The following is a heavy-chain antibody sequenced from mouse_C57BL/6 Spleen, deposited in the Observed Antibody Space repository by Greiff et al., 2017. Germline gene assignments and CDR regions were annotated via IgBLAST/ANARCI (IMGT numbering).Heavy chain of an antibody. V-gene: IGHV5-17*01. CDR2: ISSGSSTI. CDR3: ARPTTVDAMDY. J-gene: IGHJ4*01. CDR1: GFTFSDYG. D-gene: IGHD1-1*01. Sequence: EVQLMESGGGLVKPGGSLKLSCAASGFTFSDYGMHWVRQAPEKGLEWVAYISSGSSTIYYADTVKGRFNISRDNAKNTLFLQMTSLRSEDTAMYYCARPTTVDAMDYWGQGTSVTVSS.